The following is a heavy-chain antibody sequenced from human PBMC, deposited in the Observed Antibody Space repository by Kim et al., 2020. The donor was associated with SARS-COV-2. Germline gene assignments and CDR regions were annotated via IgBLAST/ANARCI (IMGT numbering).Heavy chain of an antibody. D-gene: IGHD3-3*01. V-gene: IGHV6-1*01. CDR1: GDSVSSNSAA. CDR2: TYYRSKWYN. CDR3: ARGDSITMFGVVITRKNWFDP. J-gene: IGHJ5*02. Sequence: SQTLSLTCAISGDSVSSNSAAWNWIRQSPSRGLEWLGRTYYRSKWYNDYAVSVKSRITINPDTSKNQFSLQLNSVTPEDTAVYYCARGDSITMFGVVITRKNWFDPWGQGTLVTVSS.